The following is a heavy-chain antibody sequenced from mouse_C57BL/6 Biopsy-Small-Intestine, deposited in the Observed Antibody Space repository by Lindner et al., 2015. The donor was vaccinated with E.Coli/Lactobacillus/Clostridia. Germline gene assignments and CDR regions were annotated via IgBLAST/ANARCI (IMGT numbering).Heavy chain of an antibody. Sequence: VQLQESGAELVRPGTSVKMSCKASGYTFSNYWIGWTKQRPGHGLEWIGDIYPGGGYTNYNENFKGKATLTADKSSSTVYMQFSSLTSEDSATYYCARRDYSYSWFAYWGQGTLVTISA. V-gene: IGHV1-63*01. D-gene: IGHD2-12*01. CDR1: GYTFSNYW. CDR2: IYPGGGYT. CDR3: ARRDYSYSWFAY. J-gene: IGHJ3*01.